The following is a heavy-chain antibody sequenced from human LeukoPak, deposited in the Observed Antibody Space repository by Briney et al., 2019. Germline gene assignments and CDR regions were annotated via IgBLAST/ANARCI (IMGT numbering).Heavy chain of an antibody. CDR3: AKDIYSSSRYYYYGMDV. J-gene: IGHJ6*02. CDR2: ISWNSGSI. V-gene: IGHV3-9*01. Sequence: ALRLSCAASGFTFDDYAMHWVRQAPGKGLEWVSGISWNSGSIGYADSVKGRFTISRDNAKNSLYLQMNSLRAEDTALYYCAKDIYSSSRYYYYGMDVWGQGTTVTVSS. CDR1: GFTFDDYA. D-gene: IGHD6-13*01.